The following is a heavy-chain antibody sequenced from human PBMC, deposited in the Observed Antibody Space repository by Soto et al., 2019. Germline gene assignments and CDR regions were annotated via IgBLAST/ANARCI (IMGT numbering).Heavy chain of an antibody. J-gene: IGHJ4*02. CDR1: GYTFTSYG. Sequence: ASVKVSCKASGYTFTSYGISWVRQAPGQGLEWMGWISAYNGNTNYAQKLQGRVTMTTDTSTSTAYMELRSLRSDDTAVYYCARYHYYDSSGYSPFDYWGRGTLVTVSS. V-gene: IGHV1-18*01. CDR3: ARYHYYDSSGYSPFDY. D-gene: IGHD3-22*01. CDR2: ISAYNGNT.